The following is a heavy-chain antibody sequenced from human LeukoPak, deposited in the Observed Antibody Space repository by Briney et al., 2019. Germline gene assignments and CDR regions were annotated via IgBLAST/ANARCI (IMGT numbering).Heavy chain of an antibody. D-gene: IGHD3-10*01. CDR3: AKGGYYGSGSYYSPDY. CDR2: ISSSSSTI. CDR1: GFTFSSYS. J-gene: IGHJ4*02. Sequence: PGGSLRLSCAASGFTFSSYSMNWVRQAPGKGLEGVSYISSSSSTIYYADSVKGRFTISRDNAKNSLYLQMNSLRAEDTAVYYCAKGGYYGSGSYYSPDYWGQGTLVTVSS. V-gene: IGHV3-48*01.